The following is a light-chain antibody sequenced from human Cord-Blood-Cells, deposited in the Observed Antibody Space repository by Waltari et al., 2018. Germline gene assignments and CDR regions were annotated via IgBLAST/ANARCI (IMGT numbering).Light chain of an antibody. CDR1: RSDVGGYTY. V-gene: IGLV2-14*01. CDR2: EVS. CDR3: SSYTSSSSYV. Sequence: QSALTQPASVSGSPGQSLTISCTGTRSDVGGYTYVSGYQQHPGKAPKLMIYEVSNRPSGVSNRFSGSKSGNTASLTISGLQAEDEADYYCSSYTSSSSYVFGTGTKVTVL. J-gene: IGLJ1*01.